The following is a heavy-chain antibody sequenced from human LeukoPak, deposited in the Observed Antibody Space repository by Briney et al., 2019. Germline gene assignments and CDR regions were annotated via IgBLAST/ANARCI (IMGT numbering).Heavy chain of an antibody. CDR2: ISSSGSTI. J-gene: IGHJ6*03. CDR1: GFTFSSYE. V-gene: IGHV3-48*03. Sequence: GGSLRLSCAASGFTFSSYEMNWVRQAPGKGLEWASYISSSGSTIYYADSVKGRFTISRDNAKNSLYLQMNSLRAEDTAVYYCATTLYSSSWLSAYYYYYYMDVWGKGTTVTVSS. D-gene: IGHD6-13*01. CDR3: ATTLYSSSWLSAYYYYYYMDV.